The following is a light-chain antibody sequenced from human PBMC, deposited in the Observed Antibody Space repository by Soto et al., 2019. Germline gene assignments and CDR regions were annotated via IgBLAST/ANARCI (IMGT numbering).Light chain of an antibody. CDR1: QSLIHSDGSTY. CDR3: MQGTHWPWT. V-gene: IGKV2-30*02. J-gene: IGKJ1*01. Sequence: DVVMTQSPLSLPVTLGQPASISCTSSQSLIHSDGSTYLSWFQQRPGQSPRRLIYEVSDRDSGVPDRFSGSGSGPDFTLKISSVEAEDVGVYYYMQGTHWPWTFGQGTEVEIK. CDR2: EVS.